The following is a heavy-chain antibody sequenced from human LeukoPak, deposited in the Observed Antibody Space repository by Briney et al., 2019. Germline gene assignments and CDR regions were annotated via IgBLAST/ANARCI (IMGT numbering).Heavy chain of an antibody. V-gene: IGHV1-8*01. CDR3: ARETPGEIAVAANGYFDY. Sequence: ASVKVSCKASGYTFASYDINWVRQATGQGLEWMGWMNPNSGNTGYAQKLQGRVTMTRNTSISTAYMELSSLRSEDTAVYYCARETPGEIAVAANGYFDYWGQGTLVTVSS. CDR2: MNPNSGNT. J-gene: IGHJ4*02. CDR1: GYTFASYD. D-gene: IGHD6-19*01.